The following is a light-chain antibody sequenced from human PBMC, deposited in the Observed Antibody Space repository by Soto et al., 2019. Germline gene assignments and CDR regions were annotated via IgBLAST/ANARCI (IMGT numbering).Light chain of an antibody. CDR2: DAS. Sequence: EVVLTQSPATLSLSPGERATLSCRASQSVSSYLAWYQHKPGQAPRLLIYDASNRATGIPARFSGSGSGTDFTFTISSLEPEDFAVYYCQQLSNWLTFGGGTKVDIK. V-gene: IGKV3-11*01. CDR3: QQLSNWLT. CDR1: QSVSSY. J-gene: IGKJ4*01.